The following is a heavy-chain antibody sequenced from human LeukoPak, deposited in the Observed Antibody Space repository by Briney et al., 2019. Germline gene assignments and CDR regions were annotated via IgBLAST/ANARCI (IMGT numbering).Heavy chain of an antibody. V-gene: IGHV3-23*01. CDR2: ISGSGGST. CDR3: AKDRSVVVVAACDY. CDR1: GFTFSSYA. J-gene: IGHJ4*02. D-gene: IGHD2-15*01. Sequence: GGSLRLSCAASGFTFSSYAMSWVRQAPGKGLEWVSAISGSGGSTYYADSVKGRFTISRDNSKNTLYLQVNSLRAEDTAVYYCAKDRSVVVVAACDYWGQGTLVTVSS.